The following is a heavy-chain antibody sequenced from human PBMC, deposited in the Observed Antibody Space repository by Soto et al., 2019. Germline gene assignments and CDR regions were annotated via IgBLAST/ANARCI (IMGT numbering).Heavy chain of an antibody. D-gene: IGHD1-26*01. Sequence: PGESMKISCKGSGYSFTSYWIGWVRQMPGKGLEWMGIVYPGDSDTRYSPSFQGQVTISADKSISTAYLQWSSLKASDTAMYYCASGSSPAVGFMDVWGQGTTVTVSS. V-gene: IGHV5-51*01. CDR2: VYPGDSDT. CDR1: GYSFTSYW. J-gene: IGHJ6*02. CDR3: ASGSSPAVGFMDV.